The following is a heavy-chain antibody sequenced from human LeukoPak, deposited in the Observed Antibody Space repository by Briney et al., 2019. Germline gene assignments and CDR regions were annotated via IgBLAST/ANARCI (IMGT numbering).Heavy chain of an antibody. CDR2: IYPGDSDT. J-gene: IGHJ4*02. V-gene: IGHV5-51*01. CDR3: ARLAGGYYDSSGYYLNY. CDR1: GYSFTSYW. D-gene: IGHD3-22*01. Sequence: GASLQISCKGSGYSFTSYWIGWVRPMPGKGLEWMGIIYPGDSDTRYSPSFQGQVTISADKSISTAYLQWSSLKASDTAMYYCARLAGGYYDSSGYYLNYWGQGTLVTVSS.